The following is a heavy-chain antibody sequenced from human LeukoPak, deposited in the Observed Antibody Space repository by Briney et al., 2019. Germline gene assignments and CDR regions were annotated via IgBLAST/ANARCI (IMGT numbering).Heavy chain of an antibody. CDR1: GGSISSGGYS. CDR2: IYHSGST. J-gene: IGHJ4*02. Sequence: SQTLSLTCAVYGGSISSGGYSWSWIRQPPGKGLEWIGYIYHSGSTYYNPSLKSRVTISVDRSKNQFSLKLSSVTAADTAVYYCAREGADYYDSSGYYYFDYWGQGTLVTVSS. V-gene: IGHV4-30-2*01. CDR3: AREGADYYDSSGYYYFDY. D-gene: IGHD3-22*01.